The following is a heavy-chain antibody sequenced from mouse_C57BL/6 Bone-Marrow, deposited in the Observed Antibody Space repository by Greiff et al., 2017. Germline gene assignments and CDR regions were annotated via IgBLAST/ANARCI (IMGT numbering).Heavy chain of an antibody. Sequence: VQLQQPGAELVKPGASVKVSCKASGYTFTSYWMHWVKQRPGQGLEWIGRFHPSASDTNYNQKFKGKATLTVDKSSSTAYMKHRSLTSWDSAVYYCFYDGCWFAYWGQGTLVTVSA. D-gene: IGHD2-3*01. CDR3: FYDGCWFAY. J-gene: IGHJ3*01. CDR2: FHPSASDT. CDR1: GYTFTSYW. V-gene: IGHV1-74*01.